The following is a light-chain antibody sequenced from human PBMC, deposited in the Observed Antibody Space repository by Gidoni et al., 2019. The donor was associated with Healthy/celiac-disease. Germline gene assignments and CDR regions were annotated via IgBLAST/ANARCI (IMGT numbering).Light chain of an antibody. Sequence: IGFTQSPATLSLSPGERATLSCRASQSVSSYLAWYQQKPGQAPRLLIYDASNRATGIPARFSGSGSGTDFTLTISSLEPEDFAVYYCQQRSNWQYTFGQGTKLEIK. V-gene: IGKV3-11*01. CDR2: DAS. CDR1: QSVSSY. CDR3: QQRSNWQYT. J-gene: IGKJ2*01.